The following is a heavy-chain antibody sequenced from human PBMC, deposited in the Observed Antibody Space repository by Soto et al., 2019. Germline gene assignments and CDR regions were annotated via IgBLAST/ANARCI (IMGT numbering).Heavy chain of an antibody. V-gene: IGHV4-59*08. D-gene: IGHD6-19*01. CDR3: ARIAVAGSFDY. J-gene: IGHJ4*02. CDR2: IYYSGST. CDR1: GGSISSYY. Sequence: SETLSLTCTVSGGSISSYYWSWIRQPPGKGLEWIGYIYYSGSTNYNPSLKSRVTISVDTSKNQFSLKLSSVTAADPAVYYCARIAVAGSFDYWGQGTLVTVSS.